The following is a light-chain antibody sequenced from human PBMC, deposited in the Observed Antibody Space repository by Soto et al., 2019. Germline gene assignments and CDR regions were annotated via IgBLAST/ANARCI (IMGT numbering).Light chain of an antibody. J-gene: IGLJ1*01. V-gene: IGLV2-14*01. CDR1: SSDVGGYNY. CDR3: SSYTSSNTLV. CDR2: EVD. Sequence: QSALAQPASVSGSPGQSTIIPCTGTSSDVGGYNYVSWYQQHPGMAPKFLIYEVDNRASGVSHRFSGSKSCNTASLTISGLQAEDEADYYCSSYTSSNTLVFGTGTKVTVL.